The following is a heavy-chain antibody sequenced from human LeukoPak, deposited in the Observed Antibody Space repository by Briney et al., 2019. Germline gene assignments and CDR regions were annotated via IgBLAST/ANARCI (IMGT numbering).Heavy chain of an antibody. D-gene: IGHD2-2*01. CDR1: GFTFSSYE. Sequence: SGGSLRLSCAASGFTFSSYEMNWVRQAPGKGLEWVSSISSSSSYIYYADSVKGRFTISRDNAKNSLYLQMNSLRAEDTAVYYCARLYCSSSSCYAYYYYYYMDVWGKGTTVTVSS. CDR3: ARLYCSSSSCYAYYYYYYMDV. J-gene: IGHJ6*03. CDR2: ISSSSSYI. V-gene: IGHV3-21*01.